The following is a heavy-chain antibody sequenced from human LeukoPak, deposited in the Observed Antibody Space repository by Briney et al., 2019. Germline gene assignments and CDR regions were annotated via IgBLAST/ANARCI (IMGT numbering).Heavy chain of an antibody. CDR2: VNAVGST. CDR1: GGSLRGYY. J-gene: IGHJ4*02. V-gene: IGHV4-4*08. Sequence: SETLSLTCAVSGGSLRGYYWNWIRQPPGKGLEWIGYVNAVGSTKYNPSLSSRLTISVDKSKNQFSLKLNSVTAADSAVYFCARRVPAASGGGFDCWGQGTLVAVSS. D-gene: IGHD2-2*01. CDR3: ARRVPAASGGGFDC.